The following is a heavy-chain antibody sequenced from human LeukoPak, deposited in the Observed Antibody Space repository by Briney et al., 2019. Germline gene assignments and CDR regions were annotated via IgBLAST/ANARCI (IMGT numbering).Heavy chain of an antibody. CDR2: IYYSGST. D-gene: IGHD3-16*02. V-gene: IGHV4-61*01. J-gene: IGHJ6*02. CDR1: GGSVSSGSYY. Sequence: PSETLSLTCTVSGGSVSSGSYYWSWIRQPPGKGLEWIGYIYYSGSTNYNPSLKSRVTISVDTSKNQFSLKLSCVTAADTAMYYCARRDPSFRDGMDVWGQGTTVTVSS. CDR3: ARRDPSFRDGMDV.